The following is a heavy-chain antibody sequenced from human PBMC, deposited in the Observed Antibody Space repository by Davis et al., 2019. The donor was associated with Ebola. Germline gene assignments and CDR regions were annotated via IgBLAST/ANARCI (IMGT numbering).Heavy chain of an antibody. CDR1: GFTFSSYA. V-gene: IGHV3-23*01. Sequence: GGSLRLSCAASGFTFSSYAMSWVRQAPGKGLEWVSGISTGGSSTYLADSVKGRFTISRDDSKNTLSLQMNSLRAEDTAVYYCAKGRSFVDYWGQGTLVTVSS. CDR3: AKGRSFVDY. J-gene: IGHJ4*02. CDR2: ISTGGSST.